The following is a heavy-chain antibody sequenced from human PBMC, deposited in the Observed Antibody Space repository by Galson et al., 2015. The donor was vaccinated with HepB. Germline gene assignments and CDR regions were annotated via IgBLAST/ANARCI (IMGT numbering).Heavy chain of an antibody. D-gene: IGHD4-17*01. V-gene: IGHV1-69-2*01. J-gene: IGHJ4*02. CDR3: ATGRAFLTVTHRATDY. CDR2: VDPEDGET. CDR1: GYTFTDYY. Sequence: VKVSCKVSGYTFTDYYMHWVQQAPGKGLEWMGLVDPEDGETIYAEKFQGRVTITADTSTDTAYMELSSLRSEDTAVYYCATGRAFLTVTHRATDYWGQGTLVTVSS.